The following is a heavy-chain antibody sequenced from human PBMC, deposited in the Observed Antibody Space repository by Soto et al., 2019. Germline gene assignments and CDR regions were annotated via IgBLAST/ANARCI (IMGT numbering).Heavy chain of an antibody. CDR3: TRHDYGRLRPLD. J-gene: IGHJ1*01. CDR2: IRSKANSYAT. V-gene: IGHV3-73*01. D-gene: IGHD4-17*01. CDR1: GFTFSGSA. Sequence: EVQLVESGGGLVQPGGSLKLSCAASGFTFSGSAMHWVRQASGKGLEWVGRIRSKANSYATAYAASVKGRFTISRDDSKNTAYLQMNSRKTEDTAVYYCTRHDYGRLRPLDWGQGTLVTVSS.